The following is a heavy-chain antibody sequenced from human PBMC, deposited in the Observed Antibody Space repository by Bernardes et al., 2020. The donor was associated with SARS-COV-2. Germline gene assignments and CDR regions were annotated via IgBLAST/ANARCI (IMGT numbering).Heavy chain of an antibody. D-gene: IGHD3-10*01. CDR3: ARFSDWAMVRGVIQYYYGMDV. Sequence: GGSLRLSCAASGFTFSSYGMHWVRQAPGKGLEWVAVIWYDGSNKYYADSVKGRFTISRDNSKNTLYLQMSSLRSEDTAVYYCARFSDWAMVRGVIQYYYGMDVWGQGTTVTVSS. CDR1: GFTFSSYG. V-gene: IGHV3-33*01. CDR2: IWYDGSNK. J-gene: IGHJ6*02.